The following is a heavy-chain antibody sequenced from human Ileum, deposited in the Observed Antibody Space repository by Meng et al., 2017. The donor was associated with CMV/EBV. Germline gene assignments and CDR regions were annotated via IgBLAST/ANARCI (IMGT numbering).Heavy chain of an antibody. V-gene: IGHV3-74*01. CDR2: INGDGGGR. J-gene: IGHJ3*02. Sequence: GGSLRLSCAASGFTFSNSWMHWVRQAPGKGLVWVSRINGDGGGRTYADSVKGRFTISRDNAKNTLWLQMNSLRPEDTAVYYCASRVGVVGATHGAFDICGQARIV. D-gene: IGHD1-26*01. CDR3: ASRVGVVGATHGAFDI. CDR1: GFTFSNSW.